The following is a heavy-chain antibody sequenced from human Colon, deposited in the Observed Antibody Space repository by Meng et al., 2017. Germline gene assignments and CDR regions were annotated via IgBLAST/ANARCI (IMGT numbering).Heavy chain of an antibody. CDR1: GYSLSSSNW. CDR3: AGGPWEFDY. D-gene: IGHD1-26*01. V-gene: IGHV4-28*01. Sequence: VQLQESGPGLVKPSDTLSLTCAVPGYSLSSSNWGVWIPQPPGKGLEWIWYIYYSGSTDYNPSLKSRVTMSVDTSKNQFSLKLSSVTAVDTAVYYCAGGPWEFDYWGQGTLVTVSS. CDR2: IYYSGST. J-gene: IGHJ4*02.